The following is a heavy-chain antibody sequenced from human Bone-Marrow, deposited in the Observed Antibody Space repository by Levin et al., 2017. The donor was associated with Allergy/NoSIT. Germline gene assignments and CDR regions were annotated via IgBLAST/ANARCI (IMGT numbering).Heavy chain of an antibody. Sequence: KTGESLKISCKASGYFFTTSHMHWVRQAPRQGLEWMGLIDPSGGATTYAQKFQGRLTVTRDASTATVYLELNNLTSEDTALYYCTRDNRMPGAGTGWFDPWGQGTLVTVSS. J-gene: IGHJ5*02. CDR3: TRDNRMPGAGTGWFDP. D-gene: IGHD2-8*02. CDR2: IDPSGGAT. CDR1: GYFFTTSH. V-gene: IGHV1-46*03.